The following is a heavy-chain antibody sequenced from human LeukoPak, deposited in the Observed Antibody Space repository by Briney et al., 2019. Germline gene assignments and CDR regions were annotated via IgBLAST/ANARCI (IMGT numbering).Heavy chain of an antibody. CDR3: ARETSMVRMRYYFDY. V-gene: IGHV4-34*01. Sequence: SETLSLTCAVYSGSFSGYYWSWIRQPPGKGLEWIGEINHSGSTNYNPSLKSRVTISVDTSKNQFSLKLSSVTAADTAVYYCARETSMVRMRYYFDYWGQGTLVTVSS. J-gene: IGHJ4*02. CDR2: INHSGST. CDR1: SGSFSGYY. D-gene: IGHD3-10*01.